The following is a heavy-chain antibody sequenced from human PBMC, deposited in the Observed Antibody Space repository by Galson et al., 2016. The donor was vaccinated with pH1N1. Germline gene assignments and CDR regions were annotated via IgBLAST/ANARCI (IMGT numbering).Heavy chain of an antibody. J-gene: IGHJ4*02. Sequence: TLSLTCTVSGDSISSGGYSWTWIRQPAGKGLEWIGRIFTTGSTNYNPSLKSRVTISVDMSKNQFSLKLSSVTAADTAVYYCARKEMRGSYYFLGDYWGQGTLVTVSS. CDR2: IFTTGST. V-gene: IGHV4-61*02. CDR3: ARKEMRGSYYFLGDY. D-gene: IGHD3-10*01. CDR1: GDSISSGGYS.